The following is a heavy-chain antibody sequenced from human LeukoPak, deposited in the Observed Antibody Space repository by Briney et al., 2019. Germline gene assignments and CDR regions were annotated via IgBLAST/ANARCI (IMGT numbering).Heavy chain of an antibody. CDR1: GYTLTELS. D-gene: IGHD2-2*01. V-gene: IGHV1-46*01. J-gene: IGHJ4*02. CDR3: AIDPSYCSSTSCPSNFDY. Sequence: ASVKVSCKVSGYTLTELSMHWVRQAPGQGLEWMGIINPSGGSTSYAQKFQGRVTMTRDTSTSTVYMELSSLRSEDTAVYYCAIDPSYCSSTSCPSNFDYWGQGTLVTVSS. CDR2: INPSGGST.